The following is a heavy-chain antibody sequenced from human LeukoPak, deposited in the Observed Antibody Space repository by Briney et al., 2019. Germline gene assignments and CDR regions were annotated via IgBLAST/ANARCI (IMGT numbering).Heavy chain of an antibody. CDR3: ARDLPTGATVYYYYGMDV. CDR2: INAGNGNT. Sequence: ASVKVSCKASGYTFTSYAMHWVRQAPGQRLEWMGWINAGNGNTKYSQKFQGRVTITRDTSASTAYMELSSLRSEDTAVYYCARDLPTGATVYYYYGMDVWGQGTTVTVSS. J-gene: IGHJ6*02. D-gene: IGHD1-26*01. V-gene: IGHV1-3*01. CDR1: GYTFTSYA.